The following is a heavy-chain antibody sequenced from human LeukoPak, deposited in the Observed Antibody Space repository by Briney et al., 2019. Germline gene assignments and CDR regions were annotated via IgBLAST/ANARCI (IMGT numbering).Heavy chain of an antibody. Sequence: SETLSLTCAVYGGSFSGYYWSWIRQPPGKGLEWIGEINHSGSTNYNPSLKSRVTISVDTSKNQFSLKLSSVTAADTAVYYCARVQRWLQSINYWGQGTLVTVSS. CDR1: GGSFSGYY. D-gene: IGHD5-24*01. V-gene: IGHV4-34*01. CDR3: ARVQRWLQSINY. CDR2: INHSGST. J-gene: IGHJ4*02.